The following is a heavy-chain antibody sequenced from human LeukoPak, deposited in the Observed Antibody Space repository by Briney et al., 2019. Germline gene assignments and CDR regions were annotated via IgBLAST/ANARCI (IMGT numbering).Heavy chain of an antibody. CDR3: ARYLVVTDAFDI. D-gene: IGHD2-21*02. Sequence: QPGGSLRLSCAASGFTVSSNYMSWVHQAPGKGLEWVSVIYSGGSTYYADSVKGRFTISRDSSKNTLYLQMNSLRAEDTAVYYCARYLVVTDAFDIWGQGTMVTVSS. CDR2: IYSGGST. J-gene: IGHJ3*02. CDR1: GFTVSSNY. V-gene: IGHV3-66*02.